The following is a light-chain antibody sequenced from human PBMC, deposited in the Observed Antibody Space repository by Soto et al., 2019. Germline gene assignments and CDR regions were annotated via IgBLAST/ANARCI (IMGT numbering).Light chain of an antibody. CDR2: TTN. Sequence: QSVLTQPPSASVTPGQRVSISCSGSSSNIGTNTVNWYQQFPETAPRLLIYTTNKRPSGVPDRFSGSKSGASASLAISGLQSEDEADYDCAAWDDSLNGPVFGGGTKRTV. CDR1: SSNIGTNT. CDR3: AAWDDSLNGPV. J-gene: IGLJ3*02. V-gene: IGLV1-44*01.